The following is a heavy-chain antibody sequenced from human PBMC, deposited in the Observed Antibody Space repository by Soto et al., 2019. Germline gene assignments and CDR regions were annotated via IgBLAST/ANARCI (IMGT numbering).Heavy chain of an antibody. V-gene: IGHV3-23*01. CDR3: AKGGEGSCSRTSCLYFSDS. Sequence: GGSLRLSCVGSGFTFSSHAMSWVRQAPGKGLEWVSSVSGSGDRTYYADSVKGRFTISRDNSRNTLDLQMNSLRVEDTAVYYCAKGGEGSCSRTSCLYFSDSWGQGTLVTVSS. CDR2: VSGSGDRT. CDR1: GFTFSSHA. D-gene: IGHD2-2*01. J-gene: IGHJ5*02.